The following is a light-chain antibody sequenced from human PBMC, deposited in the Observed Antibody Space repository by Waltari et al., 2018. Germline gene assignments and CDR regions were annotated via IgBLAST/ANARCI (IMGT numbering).Light chain of an antibody. Sequence: ELVFTQSPATLSLSPGQSDTLCCRASQSVSSYLAWYQQKPGQAPRLLIYDASNRATGIPARFSGSGSGTDFTLTISSLEPEDFAVYYCQQRSNWPPLTFGGGTKVEIK. CDR3: QQRSNWPPLT. CDR1: QSVSSY. V-gene: IGKV3-11*01. J-gene: IGKJ4*01. CDR2: DAS.